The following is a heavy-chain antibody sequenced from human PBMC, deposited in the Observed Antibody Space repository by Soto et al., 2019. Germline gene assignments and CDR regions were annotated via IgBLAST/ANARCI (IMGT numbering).Heavy chain of an antibody. Sequence: QLQLQESGPGLVKPSETLSLTCTVSGGSISSSGYYWGWIRQRPGKGLEYIETIYYSASTYYNPSIKRRVTISVYTSKNQFSLKLSSVTAAATAVYYCARDLSYYDGSGYSNECFHHWGQGTLVTVSS. CDR1: GGSISSSGYY. CDR3: ARDLSYYDGSGYSNECFHH. J-gene: IGHJ1*01. CDR2: IYYSAST. V-gene: IGHV4-39*02. D-gene: IGHD3-22*01.